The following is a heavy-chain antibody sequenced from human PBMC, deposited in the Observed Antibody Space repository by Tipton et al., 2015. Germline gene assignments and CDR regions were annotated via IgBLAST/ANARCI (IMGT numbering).Heavy chain of an antibody. CDR1: GYTLTSYD. CDR3: ARDQRDYGDYMDAFDI. D-gene: IGHD4-17*01. V-gene: IGHV1-46*01. CDR2: INPSGGIT. Sequence: QLVQSGAEVKEPGASVKVSCKASGYTLTSYDINWVRQATGQGLEWMGVINPSGGITNYAQKFQGRVTMTRDSSTSTVYMELSSLRSEDTVVYYCARDQRDYGDYMDAFDIWGQGTMVTVSS. J-gene: IGHJ3*02.